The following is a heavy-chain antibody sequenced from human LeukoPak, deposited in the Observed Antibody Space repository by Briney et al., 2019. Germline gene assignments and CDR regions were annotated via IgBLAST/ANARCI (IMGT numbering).Heavy chain of an antibody. D-gene: IGHD1-26*01. CDR1: GFTFSSYA. CDR2: ISGSGGST. Sequence: PGGSLRLSCATSGFTFSSYAMSWVRQAPGKGLEWISAISGSGGSTYYADSVKGRFTISRDNAKNTVYLQLNSLRAEDTAVYYCARDDVEGARFVYWGQGTLVTVSS. CDR3: ARDDVEGARFVY. V-gene: IGHV3-23*01. J-gene: IGHJ4*02.